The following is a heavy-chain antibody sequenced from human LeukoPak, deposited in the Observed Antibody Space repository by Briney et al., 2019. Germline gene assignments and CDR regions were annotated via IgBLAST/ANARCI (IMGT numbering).Heavy chain of an antibody. CDR1: GFTFSDHY. CDR2: SRNRPNGYTT. D-gene: IGHD3-22*01. V-gene: IGHV3-72*01. J-gene: IGHJ4*02. Sequence: GGSLRLSCAASGFTFSDHYMDWFRQAPGEGLEWVGRSRNRPNGYTTEYAASVKGRFTISRDDSKNSLYLQMNSLKTEDTAVYLCTRALSDSSGYYYEDYWGQGTLATVSS. CDR3: TRALSDSSGYYYEDY.